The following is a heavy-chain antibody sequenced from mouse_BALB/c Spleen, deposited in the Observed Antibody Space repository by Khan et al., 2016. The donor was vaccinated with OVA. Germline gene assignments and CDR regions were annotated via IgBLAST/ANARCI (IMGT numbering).Heavy chain of an antibody. V-gene: IGHV3-2*02. J-gene: IGHJ2*01. CDR1: GYSINSGYG. CDR3: ARTARIKY. CDR2: ISDSGST. D-gene: IGHD1-2*01. Sequence: VQLKESGPGLVKPSQSLSLTCTVTGYSINSGYGWNWIRQFPGNKLEWMGYISDSGSTNYNPSLKSRISITRDTSKNQFFLQLNSVTTEDTATYYCARTARIKYWGQGTTLTVSA.